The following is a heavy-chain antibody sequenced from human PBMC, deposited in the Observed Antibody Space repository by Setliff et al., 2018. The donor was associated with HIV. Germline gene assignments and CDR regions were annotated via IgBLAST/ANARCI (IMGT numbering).Heavy chain of an antibody. Sequence: PSETLSLTCTVSGGSITCHYWGWIRQPQGKGMEWIGYIHYSGSSNYNPSLKSRVSISVDTSKKQVSLKLNSVTAADTAVYYCARGLTIFGVATPGIYSFMDVWGKGTTVTVSS. D-gene: IGHD3-3*01. CDR2: IHYSGSS. V-gene: IGHV4-59*11. CDR1: GGSITCHY. CDR3: ARGLTIFGVATPGIYSFMDV. J-gene: IGHJ6*03.